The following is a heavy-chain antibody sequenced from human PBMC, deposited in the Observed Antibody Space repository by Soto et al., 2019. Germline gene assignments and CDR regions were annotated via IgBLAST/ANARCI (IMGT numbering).Heavy chain of an antibody. Sequence: GGSLRLSCAASGFPFSFYSMSWVRQAPGKGLEWISYITSTSSAINYADSVRGRFTISRDNGMQSLFLHMNSLRDEDTAVYYCARVGKGAAYTFGPYYFDSWGQGALVTVSS. V-gene: IGHV3-48*02. CDR1: GFPFSFYS. CDR2: ITSTSSAI. CDR3: ARVGKGAAYTFGPYYFDS. J-gene: IGHJ4*02. D-gene: IGHD1-1*01.